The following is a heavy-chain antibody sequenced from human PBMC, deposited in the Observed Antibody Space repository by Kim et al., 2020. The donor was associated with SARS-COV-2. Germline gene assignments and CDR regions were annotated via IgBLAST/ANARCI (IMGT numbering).Heavy chain of an antibody. V-gene: IGHV4-39*01. Sequence: NPALKSRVTISVDTSKNPVSLKLSSVTAADTAVYYCARQRDYGDYAYLDPWGQGTLVTVSS. CDR3: ARQRDYGDYAYLDP. J-gene: IGHJ5*02. D-gene: IGHD4-17*01.